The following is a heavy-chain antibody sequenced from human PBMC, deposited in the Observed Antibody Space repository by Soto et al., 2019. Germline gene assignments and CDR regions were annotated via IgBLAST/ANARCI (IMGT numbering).Heavy chain of an antibody. Sequence: GGSLRLSCAASGFTFSSYAMSWVRQAPGKGLEWVSAISGSGGSTYYADSVKGRFTISRDNSKNTLYLQMNSLRAEDTAVYYCAKDLILASWPNHYYFDYWGQGTLVTVSS. CDR2: ISGSGGST. CDR3: AKDLILASWPNHYYFDY. J-gene: IGHJ4*02. D-gene: IGHD5-12*01. V-gene: IGHV3-23*01. CDR1: GFTFSSYA.